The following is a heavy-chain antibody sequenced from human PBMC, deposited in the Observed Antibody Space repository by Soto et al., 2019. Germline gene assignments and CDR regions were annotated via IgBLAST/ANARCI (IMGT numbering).Heavy chain of an antibody. D-gene: IGHD2-21*01. Sequence: SETLSLTFTVSGDSVTSDSYFWSWIRQTPGKGLEWIGNSYYSVYYSGSTNHNPSLKSRVTVSVDTSKNQFSLKLRSVTTADTAVYYCARDYKRENCGSVRCNSLDVWGQGTTVTVSS. J-gene: IGHJ6*02. CDR1: GDSVTSDSYF. CDR3: ARDYKRENCGSVRCNSLDV. V-gene: IGHV4-61*01. CDR2: SYYSVYYSGST.